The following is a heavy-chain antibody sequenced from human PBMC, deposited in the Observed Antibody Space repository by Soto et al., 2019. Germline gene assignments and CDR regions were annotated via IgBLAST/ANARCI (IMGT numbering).Heavy chain of an antibody. CDR1: GYTFPSYG. CDR2: VNVYHGYT. V-gene: IGHV1-18*01. D-gene: IGHD3-10*01. CDR3: ARVGDVSGTYSDRYYYYGMDV. J-gene: IGHJ6*02. Sequence: GASVKVSCKASGYTFPSYGINWVRQAPGQGLEWMGWVNVYHGYTEYAEKVQGRVTMTTDTSTGTAHMELSSLRSDDTAVYYCARVGDVSGTYSDRYYYYGMDVWGQGTTVTVSS.